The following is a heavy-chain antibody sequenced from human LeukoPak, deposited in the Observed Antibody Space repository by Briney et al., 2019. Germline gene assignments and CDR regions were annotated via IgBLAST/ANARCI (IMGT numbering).Heavy chain of an antibody. CDR2: INTDGRST. Sequence: GGSLRLSCAASGFTFSTYWMHWVRQAPGKGLVWVSGINTDGRSTSYADSVKGRFTISRDNAKNTLYLQMNSLRAEDTAVYYCAKDRTIFGVVTVPDGGYFDYWGQGTLVTVSS. J-gene: IGHJ4*02. V-gene: IGHV3-74*01. CDR3: AKDRTIFGVVTVPDGGYFDY. D-gene: IGHD3-3*01. CDR1: GFTFSTYW.